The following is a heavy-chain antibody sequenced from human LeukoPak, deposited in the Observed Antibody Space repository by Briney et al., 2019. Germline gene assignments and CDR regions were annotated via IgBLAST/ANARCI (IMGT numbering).Heavy chain of an antibody. CDR3: AKVRDGDCFDY. J-gene: IGHJ4*02. D-gene: IGHD3-10*01. CDR1: GFTFSSYW. Sequence: GGSLRLSCAASGFTFSSYWMHWVRQAPGKGLVWVSRINTDGSSTSYADSVKGRFTISRDNAKNTLYLQMNSLRAEDTAVYYCAKVRDGDCFDYWGQGTLVTVSS. V-gene: IGHV3-74*01. CDR2: INTDGSST.